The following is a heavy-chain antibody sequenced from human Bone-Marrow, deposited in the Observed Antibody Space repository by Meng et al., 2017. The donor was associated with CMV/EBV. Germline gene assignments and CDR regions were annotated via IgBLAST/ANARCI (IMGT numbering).Heavy chain of an antibody. D-gene: IGHD3-22*01. CDR3: ARDLGDSSGYYYGFDY. V-gene: IGHV1-46*01. CDR1: GYTFTGYY. J-gene: IGHJ4*02. CDR2: INPSGGST. Sequence: ASVKVSCKASGYTFTGYYMHWVRQAPGQGLEWMGIINPSGGSTSYAQKFQGRVTMTRDTSTSTVYMELSSLRSEDTAVYYCARDLGDSSGYYYGFDYWGQGTLVTVSS.